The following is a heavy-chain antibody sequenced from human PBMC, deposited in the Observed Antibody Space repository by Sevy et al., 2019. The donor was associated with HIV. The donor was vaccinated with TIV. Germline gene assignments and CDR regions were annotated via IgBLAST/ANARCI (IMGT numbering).Heavy chain of an antibody. CDR2: IHYSGST. CDR1: GGSISSGDYY. CDR3: ARDAYGDSVYYYYYGMDV. D-gene: IGHD4-17*01. V-gene: IGHV4-30-4*01. J-gene: IGHJ6*02. Sequence: SETLSLTCTVSGGSISSGDYYWSWIRQPPGKGLEWIGYIHYSGSTYYNPSLKSRVTISVDTSKNQFSLKLSSVTAAATAVYYCARDAYGDSVYYYYYGMDVWGQGTTVTVSS.